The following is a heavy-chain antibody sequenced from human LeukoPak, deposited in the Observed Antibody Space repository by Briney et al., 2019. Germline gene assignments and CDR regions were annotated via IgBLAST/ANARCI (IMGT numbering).Heavy chain of an antibody. CDR2: INHGGST. CDR3: ARRSYSTTWHFDY. D-gene: IGHD6-13*01. CDR1: GGSFSDYY. J-gene: IGHJ4*02. Sequence: SGTLSLTCAVYGGSFSDYYWSWIRQPPGKGLEWIGEINHGGSTNYNLSLKSRVTILVDTSKNQFSLKVNSATAADTAVYYCARRSYSTTWHFDYRSRGTLVTVSS. V-gene: IGHV4-34*01.